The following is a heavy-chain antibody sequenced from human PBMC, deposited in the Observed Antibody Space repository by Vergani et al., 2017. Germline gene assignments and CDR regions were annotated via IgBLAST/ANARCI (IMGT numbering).Heavy chain of an antibody. CDR3: AKVASLRSYYYYYYVDV. Sequence: EVQLVESGGGLVQPGRSLRLSCAASGFTFVDYAMHWVRQAPGKGLEWVSGISWNSGRIGYADSVKGRFTISSDNAKNSLYLQMNSLRAEDTALYYCAKVASLRSYYYYYYVDVWGKGTTVTVSS. D-gene: IGHD2-21*01. J-gene: IGHJ6*03. V-gene: IGHV3-9*01. CDR2: ISWNSGRI. CDR1: GFTFVDYA.